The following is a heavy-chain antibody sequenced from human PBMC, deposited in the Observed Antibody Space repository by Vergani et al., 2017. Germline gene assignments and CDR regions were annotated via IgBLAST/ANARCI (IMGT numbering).Heavy chain of an antibody. D-gene: IGHD3-22*01. CDR2: IYHSGST. Sequence: QVQLVESGGGVVQPGRSLRLSCAASGFTFSSYGMHWVRQAPGKGLEWIGSIYHSGSTYYNPSLKSRVTISVDTSKNQFSLKLSSVTAADTAVYYCARHYYDSSGYYFDYWGQGTLVTVSS. V-gene: IGHV4-38-2*01. J-gene: IGHJ4*02. CDR3: ARHYYDSSGYYFDY. CDR1: GFTFSSYG.